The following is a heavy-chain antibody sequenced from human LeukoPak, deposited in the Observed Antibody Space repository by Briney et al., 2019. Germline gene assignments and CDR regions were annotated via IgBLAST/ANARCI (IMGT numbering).Heavy chain of an antibody. CDR2: IYPGDSDT. D-gene: IGHD2-2*01. CDR1: GYSFTSYW. CDR3: ARGLGYCSSTSCYFDY. Sequence: GGSLKISCKGSGYSFTSYWIGWVRQMPGKGLEWMGIIYPGDSDTRYSPSFQGQVTISADKSISTAYLQWSSLKASDTAMYYCARGLGYCSSTSCYFDYWGQGTLVTVSS. V-gene: IGHV5-51*01. J-gene: IGHJ4*02.